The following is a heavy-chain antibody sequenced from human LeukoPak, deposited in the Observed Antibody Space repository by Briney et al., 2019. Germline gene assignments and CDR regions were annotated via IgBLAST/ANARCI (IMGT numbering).Heavy chain of an antibody. D-gene: IGHD1-1*01. CDR2: IGTAGDT. V-gene: IGHV3-13*01. CDR3: ARVAKERVGGVYYFDY. Sequence: GGSLRLSCAASGFTFSGYDMHWVRQATGKGLEWVSAIGTAGDTYYTGSVKGRFTISRENAKNSLYLQMNSLGAGDTAVYYCARVAKERVGGVYYFDYWGQGTLVTVSS. J-gene: IGHJ4*02. CDR1: GFTFSGYD.